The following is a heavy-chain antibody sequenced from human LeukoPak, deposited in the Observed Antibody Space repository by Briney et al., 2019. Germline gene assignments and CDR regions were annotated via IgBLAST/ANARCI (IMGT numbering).Heavy chain of an antibody. J-gene: IGHJ6*03. Sequence: ASVKVSCKASGGTFSSYAISWVRQAPGQGLEWMGGIIPIFGTANYAQKFQGRVTITTDESTSTAYMELSSLRSEDTAVYYCARGPGVVPAASRGYYYYYMDVWGKGTTVTVSS. CDR2: IIPIFGTA. V-gene: IGHV1-69*05. D-gene: IGHD2-2*01. CDR3: ARGPGVVPAASRGYYYYYMDV. CDR1: GGTFSSYA.